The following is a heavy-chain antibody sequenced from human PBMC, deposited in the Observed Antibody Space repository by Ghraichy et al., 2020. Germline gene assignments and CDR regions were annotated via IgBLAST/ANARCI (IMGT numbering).Heavy chain of an antibody. CDR3: ARQPYVAGDLDY. J-gene: IGHJ4*02. CDR1: GGSISSSSYY. V-gene: IGHV4-39*01. Sequence: SETLSLTCIVSGGSISSSSYYWGWIRQPPGKGLEWIGTISYSGSTYYNPSLKSRVTMSVYPSKNQFSLKLSSVTAADTAVYYCARQPYVAGDLDYWGQGTLVTVST. CDR2: ISYSGST. D-gene: IGHD6-19*01.